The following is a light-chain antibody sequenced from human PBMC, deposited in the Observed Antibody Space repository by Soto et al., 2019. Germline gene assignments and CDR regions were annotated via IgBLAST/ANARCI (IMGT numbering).Light chain of an antibody. Sequence: EIVLTQSPGTLSLSPGERATLSCRASQSVSSSYLAWYQQKPGQAPRLLIYGASSRATGIPDRFSGSGSGTDFTLTISRLEPEDFAVYYCQQSASSAYTFGQGTKLEIK. J-gene: IGKJ2*01. CDR2: GAS. CDR3: QQSASSAYT. V-gene: IGKV3-20*01. CDR1: QSVSSSY.